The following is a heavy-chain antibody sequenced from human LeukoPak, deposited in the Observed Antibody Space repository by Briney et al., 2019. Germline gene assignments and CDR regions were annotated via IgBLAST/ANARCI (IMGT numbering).Heavy chain of an antibody. CDR1: GGSFSGYY. CDR2: IYYSGST. J-gene: IGHJ5*02. V-gene: IGHV4-59*01. Sequence: PSETLSLTCAVYGGSFSGYYWSWIRQPPGKGLEWIGYIYYSGSTNYNPSLKSRVTISVDTSKNQFSLKLSSVTAADTAVYYCARGRSSGWYTGNWFDPWGQGTLVTVSS. D-gene: IGHD6-13*01. CDR3: ARGRSSGWYTGNWFDP.